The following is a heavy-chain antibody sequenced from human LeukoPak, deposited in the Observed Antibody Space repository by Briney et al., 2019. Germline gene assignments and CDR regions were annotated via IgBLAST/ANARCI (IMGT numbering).Heavy chain of an antibody. J-gene: IGHJ4*02. CDR3: ATYDWLFQRFDY. CDR1: GFTFDDYG. V-gene: IGHV3-20*04. Sequence: GGSLRLSCAASGFTFDDYGMSWVRQAPGKGLEWVSGINWNGGSTGYADSVKGRFTISRDNAKNSLYLQMNSLRAEDTALYYCATYDWLFQRFDYWGQGTLVTVSS. CDR2: INWNGGST. D-gene: IGHD3-9*01.